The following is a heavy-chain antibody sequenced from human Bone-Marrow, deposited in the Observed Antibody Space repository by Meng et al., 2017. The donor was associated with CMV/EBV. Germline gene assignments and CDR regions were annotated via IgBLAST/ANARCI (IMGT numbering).Heavy chain of an antibody. J-gene: IGHJ4*02. CDR2: ISSSSSYI. CDR1: GFTFISYS. CDR3: VKDIGYNYWGNYFDY. V-gene: IGHV3-21*04. D-gene: IGHD5-24*01. Sequence: GASLKTSWAASGFTFISYSMNWVRQAPGKGLEWVSSISSSSSYIYYADSVKGRFIVSRDNAKNSLFLQMNSLRPEDTALYYCVKDIGYNYWGNYFDYWGQGSLVTVSS.